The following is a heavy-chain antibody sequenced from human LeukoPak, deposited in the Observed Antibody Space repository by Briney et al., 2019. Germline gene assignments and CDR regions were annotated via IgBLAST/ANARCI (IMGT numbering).Heavy chain of an antibody. V-gene: IGHV3-74*01. Sequence: GGSLRLSCAASGFIFSNYWMHWVRQAPGKGLVWVSRINTDGSSTSYADSVKGRFTISRDNAKNTLYLQMNSLRAEDTAVYYCARAKVRLRFDPWGQGTLVTVSS. D-gene: IGHD6-25*01. CDR1: GFIFSNYW. J-gene: IGHJ5*02. CDR3: ARAKVRLRFDP. CDR2: INTDGSST.